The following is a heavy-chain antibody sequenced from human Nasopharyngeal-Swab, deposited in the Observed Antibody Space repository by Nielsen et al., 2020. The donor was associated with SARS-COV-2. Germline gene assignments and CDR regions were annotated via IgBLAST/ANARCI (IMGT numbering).Heavy chain of an antibody. J-gene: IGHJ4*02. D-gene: IGHD5-12*01. Sequence: GESLKLSCAASGFTFRSYSMNLVLQAPGKGLEWVSSISSSSSYIYYADSVKGRFTISRDNAKNSLYLQMNSLRAEDTAVYYCAREGGYSGYDYDYWGKGTLVTVSS. CDR2: ISSSSSYI. V-gene: IGHV3-21*01. CDR1: GFTFRSYS. CDR3: AREGGYSGYDYDY.